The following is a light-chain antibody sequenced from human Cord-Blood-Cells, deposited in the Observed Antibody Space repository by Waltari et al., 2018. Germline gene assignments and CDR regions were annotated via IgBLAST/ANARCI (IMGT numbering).Light chain of an antibody. V-gene: IGLV2-8*01. CDR1: SSDVGGYNY. CDR2: EVS. Sequence: QSALTQPPSASGSPGQSVTISCTGTSSDVGGYNYVSWYQQHPGKAPNLMIYEVSKRPSGVPDRFSVSKSGNTASLTVSGLQAEDEADYYCSSYAGSNNLVFGGGTKLTAL. CDR3: SSYAGSNNLV. J-gene: IGLJ2*01.